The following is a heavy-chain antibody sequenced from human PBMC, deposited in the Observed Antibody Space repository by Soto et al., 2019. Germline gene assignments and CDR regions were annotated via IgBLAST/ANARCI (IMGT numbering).Heavy chain of an antibody. CDR3: AKAPKYPIRAWFDP. CDR2: ISYDGSDK. V-gene: IGHV3-30*18. D-gene: IGHD2-2*02. Sequence: QVQLVESGGGVVQPGRSLRLSCTASGFTFSNYGMHWVRQAPGKGLEWVAGISYDGSDKYYVDSVKGRFTISRDKSTNTLYLQMNGLRTEDTAVYYCAKAPKYPIRAWFDPWGQGTLVTVSS. CDR1: GFTFSNYG. J-gene: IGHJ5*02.